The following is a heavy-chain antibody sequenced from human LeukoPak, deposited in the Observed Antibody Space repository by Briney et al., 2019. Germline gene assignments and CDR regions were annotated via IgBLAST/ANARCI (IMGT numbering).Heavy chain of an antibody. D-gene: IGHD2-2*01. CDR2: IKQDGSEK. Sequence: GGSLRLSCAASGFTFSSYWMSWVRQVPGKGLEWVANIKQDGSEKYYVDSVKGRFTISRDNAKNSLYLQMNSLRAEDTAVYYCARDDCSSIGCYHNWFDPWGQGTLVTVSS. V-gene: IGHV3-7*01. CDR1: GFTFSSYW. J-gene: IGHJ5*02. CDR3: ARDDCSSIGCYHNWFDP.